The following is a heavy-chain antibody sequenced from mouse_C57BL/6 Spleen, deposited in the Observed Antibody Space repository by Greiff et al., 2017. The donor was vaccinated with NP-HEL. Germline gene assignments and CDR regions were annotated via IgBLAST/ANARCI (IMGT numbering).Heavy chain of an antibody. CDR3: ARAGYGSSYYWYFDV. J-gene: IGHJ1*03. V-gene: IGHV3-3*01. Sequence: EVQLPESGPSLVRPSQTLSLPCTVTGFSINSDCYWIWIRQFPGNKLEYIGYTFYSGITYYNPSLESRTYITRDTSKNQFSLKLSSVTTEDTATYYCARAGYGSSYYWYFDVWGTGTTVTVSS. CDR2: TFYSGIT. D-gene: IGHD1-1*01. CDR1: GFSINSDCY.